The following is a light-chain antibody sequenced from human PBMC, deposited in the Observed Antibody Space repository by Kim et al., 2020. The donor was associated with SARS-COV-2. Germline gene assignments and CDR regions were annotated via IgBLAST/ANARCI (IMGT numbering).Light chain of an antibody. CDR2: EVS. Sequence: QSALTQPASVSGSPGQSITISCTGTSSDVGSYNLVSWYQQHPGKAPKLMIYEVSKRPSGVSNRFSGSKSGNTASLTISGLQAEDEADYYCCSCAGSSTPLRVFGGGTQLTVL. CDR3: CSCAGSSTPLRV. J-gene: IGLJ3*02. V-gene: IGLV2-23*02. CDR1: SSDVGSYNL.